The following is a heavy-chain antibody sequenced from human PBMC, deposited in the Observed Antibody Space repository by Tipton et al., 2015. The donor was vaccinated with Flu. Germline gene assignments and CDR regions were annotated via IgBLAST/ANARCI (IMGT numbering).Heavy chain of an antibody. D-gene: IGHD4-11*01. CDR1: GNKASGFMFTPYT. CDR2: INTDNGNT. V-gene: IGHV1-3*03. Sequence: QSGAEVKKPGASVKVSCKASGNKASGFMFTPYTMHWVRQAPGQRLEWMGWINTDNGNTKYSQEFRGRVTFTRDTSASTAYMEMTSLKSEDMGLYYCAVESDPTTKAPDIWGQGTLVIVSS. CDR3: AVESDPTTKAPDI. J-gene: IGHJ3*02.